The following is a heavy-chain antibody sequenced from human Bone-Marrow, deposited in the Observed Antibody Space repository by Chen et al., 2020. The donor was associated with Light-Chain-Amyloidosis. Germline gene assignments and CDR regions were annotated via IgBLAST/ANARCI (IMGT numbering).Heavy chain of an antibody. CDR3: AKDIQQPLIHGWFGS. D-gene: IGHD6-13*01. CDR1: GFSFDDYA. Sequence: EVQLVESGGGLVQPGRSLRLSCVASGFSFDDYAMHWIRQAPGKGLEWVSGITWNSDDIAYADSVKGRFTISRDNAKGSLYLQMDSLRAEDTALYYCAKDIQQPLIHGWFGSWGQGTLVTVSS. CDR2: ITWNSDDI. J-gene: IGHJ5*01. V-gene: IGHV3-9*01.